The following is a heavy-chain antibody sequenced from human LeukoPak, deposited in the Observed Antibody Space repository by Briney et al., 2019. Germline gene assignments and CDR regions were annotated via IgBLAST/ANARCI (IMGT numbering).Heavy chain of an antibody. D-gene: IGHD4-17*01. V-gene: IGHV3-30-3*01. CDR1: GFTFSSYA. CDR3: ARETGSAVGSTDFDY. J-gene: IGHJ4*02. CDR2: ISYDGSNK. Sequence: GGSLRLSCPASGFTFSSYAMHWVRQAPGKGLEWVTVISYDGSNKYFADSVKGRFTISRDNSKNTLFLQMNSLRAEDTAVYYCARETGSAVGSTDFDYWGQGTLVTVSS.